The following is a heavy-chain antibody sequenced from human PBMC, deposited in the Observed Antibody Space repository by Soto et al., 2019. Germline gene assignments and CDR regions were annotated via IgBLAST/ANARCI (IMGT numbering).Heavy chain of an antibody. CDR3: VRVVAIPGYPDN. D-gene: IGHD5-12*01. Sequence: QVQLVQSGAEVRQPASSVKVSCKTSGGTFSSYAISWVRQAPGQGLEWMGGIVPIVDTSTYAQKFQGRVTIPADEATIKAYMELSTLRSDDTAIYYCVRVVAIPGYPDNWGQGTLVTVSS. CDR1: GGTFSSYA. CDR2: IVPIVDTS. V-gene: IGHV1-69*12. J-gene: IGHJ4*02.